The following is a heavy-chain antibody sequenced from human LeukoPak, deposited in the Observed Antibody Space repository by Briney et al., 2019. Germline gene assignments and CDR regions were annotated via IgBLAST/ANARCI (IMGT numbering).Heavy chain of an antibody. CDR3: AKDSVLGSGSFYGVYFDY. Sequence: GGSLRLSCAASGFTFSSYAMSWVRQAPGKGLEWVSAISGSGGSTYYADSVKGRFTISRDNSKNTLYLQVNSLRAEDTAVYYCAKDSVLGSGSFYGVYFDYWGQGTLVTVSS. J-gene: IGHJ4*02. V-gene: IGHV3-23*01. D-gene: IGHD3-10*01. CDR2: ISGSGGST. CDR1: GFTFSSYA.